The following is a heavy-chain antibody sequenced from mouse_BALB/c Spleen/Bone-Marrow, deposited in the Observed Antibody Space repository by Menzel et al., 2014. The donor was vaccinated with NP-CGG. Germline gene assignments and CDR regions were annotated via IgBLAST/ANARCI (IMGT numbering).Heavy chain of an antibody. Sequence: QVQLQQPGPELVKPGASVRISCKASGYTFTSYYIHWVKQRPGQGLEWIGWIYPGNVNTKYNEKFKGKATLTADKSSSTAYMQLSSLTSEDSAVYFCAREGGRYDFDYWGQGTTLTVSS. CDR1: GYTFTSYY. V-gene: IGHV1S56*01. CDR2: IYPGNVNT. D-gene: IGHD2-14*01. J-gene: IGHJ2*01. CDR3: AREGGRYDFDY.